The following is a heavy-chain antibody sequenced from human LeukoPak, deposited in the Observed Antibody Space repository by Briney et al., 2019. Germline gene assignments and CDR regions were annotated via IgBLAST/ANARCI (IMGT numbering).Heavy chain of an antibody. CDR2: MFFTGDT. CDR3: AKEGNDYGANSIDY. D-gene: IGHD4-23*01. V-gene: IGHV4-59*11. Sequence: PSETLSLTCTVSGXSISSHYWAWLRQPPGKGLEWIGWMFFTGDTNYNPSLKSRVTISVDHSKNQSSLKLTSVTAADTAVYYCAKEGNDYGANSIDYWGQGTLVTVSS. CDR1: GXSISSHY. J-gene: IGHJ4*02.